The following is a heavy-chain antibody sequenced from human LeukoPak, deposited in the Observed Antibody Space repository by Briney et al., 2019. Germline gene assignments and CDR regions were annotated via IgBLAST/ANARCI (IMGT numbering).Heavy chain of an antibody. CDR1: GFTFSSYG. Sequence: GRSLRLSCAASGFTFSSYGMHWVRQAPGKGLEWVAVISYDGSNKYYADSVKGRFTISRDNAKNSLYLQMNSLRVEDTAVYYCARGRDWGQGTLVTVSS. CDR3: ARGRD. CDR2: ISYDGSNK. V-gene: IGHV3-30*03. J-gene: IGHJ4*02.